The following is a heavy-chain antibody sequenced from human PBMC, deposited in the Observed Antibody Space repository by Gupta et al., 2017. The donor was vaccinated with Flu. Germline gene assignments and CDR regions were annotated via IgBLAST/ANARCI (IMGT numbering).Heavy chain of an antibody. J-gene: IGHJ3*02. Sequence: EVQLVESGGGLVKPGGSLRPPCAASGLTFSSYSMNWVRQAPGKGLEWVSSISSSSSYIYYAASVKGRFTITRDNAKNSLYLQMNSLRAEDTAVYYCSRDGSLVVVAATLSAFDIWGQGTMVTVSS. CDR3: SRDGSLVVVAATLSAFDI. D-gene: IGHD2-15*01. V-gene: IGHV3-21*01. CDR2: ISSSSSYI. CDR1: GLTFSSYS.